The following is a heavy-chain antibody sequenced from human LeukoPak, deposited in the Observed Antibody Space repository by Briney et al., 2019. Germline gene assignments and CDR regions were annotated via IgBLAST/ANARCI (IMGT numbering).Heavy chain of an antibody. CDR2: IKQDGSEK. CDR1: GFTFSSCW. CDR3: ATRSSYSSGWYAGYFDL. J-gene: IGHJ2*01. V-gene: IGHV3-7*01. D-gene: IGHD6-19*01. Sequence: GGSLRLSCAASGFTFSSCWMSWVRQAPGKGLEWLANIKQDGSEKYYVDSVKCRFTISRDNAKNSLYLQMNSLRAEDTAVYYCATRSSYSSGWYAGYFDLWGRGTLVTVSS.